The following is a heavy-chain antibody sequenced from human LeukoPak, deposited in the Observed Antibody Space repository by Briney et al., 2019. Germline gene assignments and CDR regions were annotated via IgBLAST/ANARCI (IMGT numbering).Heavy chain of an antibody. J-gene: IGHJ4*02. CDR1: GYTFTGYY. CDR3: AVYSGYDPSFDY. V-gene: IGHV1-2*02. D-gene: IGHD5-12*01. CDR2: INPNSGGT. Sequence: ASVKVSCKASGYTFTGYYMHWVRQAPGQGLEWMGWINPNSGGTNYAQKFQGRVTMTRDTSISTAYMELSRLRSDDTAVYYCAVYSGYDPSFDYWGQGTLVTVSS.